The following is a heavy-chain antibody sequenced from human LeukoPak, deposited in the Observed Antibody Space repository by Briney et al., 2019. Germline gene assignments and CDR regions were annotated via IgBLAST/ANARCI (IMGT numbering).Heavy chain of an antibody. V-gene: IGHV3-23*01. D-gene: IGHD4-23*01. CDR1: GFTFSSYA. J-gene: IGHJ4*02. CDR2: ISGSGGST. Sequence: GGSLRLSCAASGFTFSSYATSWVRQAPGKGLEWVPPISGSGGSTYYADSVKGRFTISSDNSKNTLYLQMNSRRAEDTAVYYCAKEGGLPNSRDNNFDYWGQGTLVTVSS. CDR3: AKEGGLPNSRDNNFDY.